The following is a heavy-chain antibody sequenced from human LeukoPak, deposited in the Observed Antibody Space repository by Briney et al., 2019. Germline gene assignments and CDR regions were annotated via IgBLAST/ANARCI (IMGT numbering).Heavy chain of an antibody. V-gene: IGHV4-59*01. CDR2: IYYSGST. CDR1: GGSISSYY. J-gene: IGHJ4*02. Sequence: ETLSLTCTASGGSISSYYWSWIRQPPGKGLEWIGYIYYSGSTNFNPSLKSRVTISVDTSKNQFSLKLSSVTAADTAVYYCARGGLEYQLLSYFDYWGQGTLVTVSS. D-gene: IGHD2-2*01. CDR3: ARGGLEYQLLSYFDY.